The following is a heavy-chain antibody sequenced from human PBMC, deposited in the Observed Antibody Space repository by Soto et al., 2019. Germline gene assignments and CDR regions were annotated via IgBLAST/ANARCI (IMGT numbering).Heavy chain of an antibody. CDR1: GFTFSSCA. D-gene: IGHD3-10*01. CDR2: ISDSGGNT. J-gene: IGHJ4*02. CDR3: AKYHNLDY. V-gene: IGHV3-23*01. Sequence: EVQLLESGGGLVQPGGSRRLSCAASGFTFSSCAMSWVRQAPGKGLDWVSSISDSGGNTNYADSVKGRFTISRDNSKNTLYLQMSSLRAGDTAVYYCAKYHNLDYWGQGTLVTVSS.